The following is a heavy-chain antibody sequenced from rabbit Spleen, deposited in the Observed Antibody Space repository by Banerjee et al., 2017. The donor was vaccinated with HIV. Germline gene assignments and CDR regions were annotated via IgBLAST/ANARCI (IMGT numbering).Heavy chain of an antibody. V-gene: IGHV1S40*01. CDR1: GFSFSSGYY. Sequence: QSLEESGGDLVKPGASLTLTCTASGFSFSSGYYMCWVHQAPGKGPEWIACIDSGSSGFTYFANWAKGRFTISKTSSTTVTLQMTSLTAADTATYFCARDSASSFSSYGMDLWGPGTLVTVS. D-gene: IGHD8-1*01. CDR2: IDSGSSGFT. CDR3: ARDSASSFSSYGMDL. J-gene: IGHJ6*01.